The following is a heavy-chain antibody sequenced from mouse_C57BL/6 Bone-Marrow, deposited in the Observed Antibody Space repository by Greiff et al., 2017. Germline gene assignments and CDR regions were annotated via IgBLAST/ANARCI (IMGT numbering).Heavy chain of an antibody. CDR3: ARYIECDGYAMDY. CDR1: GFTFTDYY. Sequence: EVKLMESGGGLVQPGGSLSLSCAASGFTFTDYYMSWVRQPPGTALEWLGFIRNKANGYTTEYSASVKGRFTISRDNYQSILYLQMNALRAEDSATYYCARYIECDGYAMDYWGQGTSVTVSS. J-gene: IGHJ4*01. CDR2: IRNKANGYTT. V-gene: IGHV7-3*01.